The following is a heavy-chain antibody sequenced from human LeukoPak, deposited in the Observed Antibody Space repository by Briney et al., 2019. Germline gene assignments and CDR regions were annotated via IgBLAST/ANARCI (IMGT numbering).Heavy chain of an antibody. CDR1: GFTFSSYA. CDR2: ISYDGNNK. D-gene: IGHD3-10*01. J-gene: IGHJ3*02. V-gene: IGHV3-30*04. CDR3: ARDVGPYASDI. Sequence: GRSLRLSCAASGFTFSSYAMHWVRQAPGKGLEWVALISYDGNNKYYADSVKGRFTISRDNAKNSLYLQMNSLRAEDTAVYYCARDVGPYASDIWGQGTMVTVSS.